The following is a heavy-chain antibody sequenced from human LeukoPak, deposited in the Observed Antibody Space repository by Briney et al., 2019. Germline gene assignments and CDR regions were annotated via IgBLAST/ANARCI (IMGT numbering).Heavy chain of an antibody. V-gene: IGHV4-4*07. D-gene: IGHD6-19*01. CDR3: ARTIAVAGLYYYYGMDV. CDR1: GGSISSYY. J-gene: IGHJ6*02. Sequence: SETLSLTCTVSGGSISSYYWSWIQQPAGKGLEWIGRIYTSGSTNYNPSLKSRVTMSVDTSKNQFSLKLSSVTAADTAVYYCARTIAVAGLYYYYGMDVWGQGTTVTVSS. CDR2: IYTSGST.